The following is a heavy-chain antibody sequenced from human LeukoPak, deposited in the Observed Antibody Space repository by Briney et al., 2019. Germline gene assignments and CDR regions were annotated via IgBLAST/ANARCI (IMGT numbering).Heavy chain of an antibody. D-gene: IGHD2-2*01. CDR3: ASTCSSTSCYGGLDY. CDR2: ISSSSSYI. CDR1: GFTFSSYS. V-gene: IGHV3-21*01. Sequence: GGSLRLSCAASGFTFSSYSMNWVRQAPGKGLEWVSSISSSSSYIYYADSVKGRFTISRDNAKNSLYLQMNSLRAEDTAVYYCASTCSSTSCYGGLDYWGQGTLVTVSS. J-gene: IGHJ4*02.